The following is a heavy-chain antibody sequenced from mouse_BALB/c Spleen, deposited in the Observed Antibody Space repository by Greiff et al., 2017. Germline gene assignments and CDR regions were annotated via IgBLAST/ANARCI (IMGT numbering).Heavy chain of an antibody. CDR2: IAPGSGST. CDR1: GYTFTSYW. J-gene: IGHJ2*01. CDR3: ARYPMITGY. D-gene: IGHD2-4*01. Sequence: DLVKPGASVKLSCKASGYTFTSYWINWIKQRPGQGLEWIGRIAPGSGSTYYNEMFKGKATLTVDTSSSTAYMQLSSLASEDSALYYCARYPMITGYWGQGTTLTVSS. V-gene: IGHV1S41*01.